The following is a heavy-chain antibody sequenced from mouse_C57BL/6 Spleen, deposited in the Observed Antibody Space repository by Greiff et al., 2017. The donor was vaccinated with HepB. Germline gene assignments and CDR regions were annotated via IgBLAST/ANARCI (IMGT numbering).Heavy chain of an antibody. CDR1: GYTFTSYW. J-gene: IGHJ2*01. CDR3: ARRGGWPYFDY. D-gene: IGHD3-3*01. Sequence: VQLQQPGAELVRPGSSVKLSCKASGYTFTSYWMHWVKQRPIQGLEWIGNIDPSDSETHYNQKFKDKATLTVDKSSSTAYMQLSSLTSEDSAVYYCARRGGWPYFDYWGQGTTLTVSS. CDR2: IDPSDSET. V-gene: IGHV1-52*01.